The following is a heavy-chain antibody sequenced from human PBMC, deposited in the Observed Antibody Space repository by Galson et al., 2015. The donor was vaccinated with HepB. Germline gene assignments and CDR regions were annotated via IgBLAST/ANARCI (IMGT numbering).Heavy chain of an antibody. Sequence: SVKVSCKASRDIFNNNGLSWVRQAPGRGFEWMARIIPMADMKHYAQNFQGRVTVTADRSTTTVFLEMNSLKSEDTAMYYCTRAGCSGNRCYFDLWGQGTLVTVSS. CDR3: TRAGCSGNRCYFDL. CDR1: RDIFNNNG. CDR2: IIPMADMK. V-gene: IGHV1-69*04. D-gene: IGHD2-15*01. J-gene: IGHJ4*02.